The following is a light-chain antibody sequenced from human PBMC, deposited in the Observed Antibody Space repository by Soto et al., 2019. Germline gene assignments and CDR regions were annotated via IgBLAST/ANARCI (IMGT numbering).Light chain of an antibody. Sequence: QSALSQPASVSGSPGQSITISCTGTSSDVGGFEYVSWYQHQPGKAPKLIIYDVTKRPSGVSNRFSGSKSGNTASLTISGIQAEDAGYYYCGSITRSSTSVFGTGTKLTVL. CDR2: DVT. CDR1: SSDVGGFEY. V-gene: IGLV2-14*01. CDR3: GSITRSSTSV. J-gene: IGLJ1*01.